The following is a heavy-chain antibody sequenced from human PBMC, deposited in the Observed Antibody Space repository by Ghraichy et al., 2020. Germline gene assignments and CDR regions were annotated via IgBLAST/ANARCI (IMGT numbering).Heavy chain of an antibody. Sequence: GGSLRLSCAASGFIFNTHDIHWVRQAPGKGMEWVSAIVTTGDTYHASSVKGRFTVFRDNVKNSVYLQMNSLRVGDTAVYYCARGGGTYYTDSGSLNKFSYWSHGTLV. CDR3: ARGGGTYYTDSGSLNKFSY. CDR2: IVTTGDT. D-gene: IGHD3-10*01. V-gene: IGHV3-13*01. J-gene: IGHJ4*01. CDR1: GFIFNTHD.